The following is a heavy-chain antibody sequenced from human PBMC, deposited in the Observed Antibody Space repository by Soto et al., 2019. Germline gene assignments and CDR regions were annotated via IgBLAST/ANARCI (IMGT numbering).Heavy chain of an antibody. CDR1: GFTFSSHG. CDR3: ASYDFWSGYRRNDYYYGMEF. V-gene: IGHV3-33*01. J-gene: IGHJ6*04. D-gene: IGHD3-3*01. CDR2: IWYDGSNA. Sequence: GGSLRLSCAASGFTFSSHGMHWVRQAPGKGLEWVAVIWYDGSNAYYADSVRGRFTISRDNSKSILYLQMNSLRVEDMAVYYCASYDFWSGYRRNDYYYGMEFWGKGTTVTVSS.